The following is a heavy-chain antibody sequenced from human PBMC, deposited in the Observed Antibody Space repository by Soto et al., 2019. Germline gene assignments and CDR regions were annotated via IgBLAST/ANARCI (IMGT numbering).Heavy chain of an antibody. CDR1: GGTSRSLS. CDR3: ARDTHSAGGWFDT. D-gene: IGHD2-15*01. Sequence: QVHLVQSGAEVKKPGSSVKVSCKASGGTSRSLSITWVRQAPGQGLEWMGGITPLFGIPNYPQKFQGRLTITADKSTGTACLELSSLRSEDTAVYYCARDTHSAGGWFDTWGRGTLVTVSS. V-gene: IGHV1-69*17. J-gene: IGHJ5*02. CDR2: ITPLFGIP.